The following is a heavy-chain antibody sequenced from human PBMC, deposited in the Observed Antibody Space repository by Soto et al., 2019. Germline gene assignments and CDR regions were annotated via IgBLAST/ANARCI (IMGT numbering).Heavy chain of an antibody. Sequence: QVQLQESGPGLVKPSETLSLTCTVSGGSVSSGSYYWSWIRQPPGKGLEWIGYIYYSGSTNYNPSRTSRVTISVHTSKNQFSLKLSSVTAADTAVYYCARGREWELLHYWGQGTLVTVSS. J-gene: IGHJ4*02. CDR1: GGSVSSGSYY. CDR2: IYYSGST. CDR3: ARGREWELLHY. D-gene: IGHD1-26*01. V-gene: IGHV4-61*01.